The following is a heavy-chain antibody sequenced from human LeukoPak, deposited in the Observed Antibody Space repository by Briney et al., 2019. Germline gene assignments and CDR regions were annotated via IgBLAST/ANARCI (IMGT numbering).Heavy chain of an antibody. CDR1: GGSINNYY. D-gene: IGHD2-2*01. Sequence: SETLSLTCSVSGGSINNYYWTWIRQPPGKGLEWVGYIFEIGNTNYNPSLKSRVTVSLETSKNQFSLRLNSVTAADTAVYYCARGLMPDWFDFSGQGTLVTVSS. CDR2: IFEIGNT. CDR3: ARGLMPDWFDF. J-gene: IGHJ5*01. V-gene: IGHV4-59*01.